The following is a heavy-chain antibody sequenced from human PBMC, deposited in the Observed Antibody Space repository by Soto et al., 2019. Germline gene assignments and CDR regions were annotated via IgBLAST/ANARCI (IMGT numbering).Heavy chain of an antibody. CDR3: ARGVSSIPGYYYYYYGMDV. V-gene: IGHV4-34*01. Sequence: ASETLSLTCAVYGGSFSGYYCSWSRQPPGKGLEWIGEINHSGSTNYNPSLKSRVTISVDTSKNQFSLKLSSVTAADTAVYYCARGVSSIPGYYYYYYGMDVWGQGTTVTVSS. CDR1: GGSFSGYY. CDR2: INHSGST. J-gene: IGHJ6*02. D-gene: IGHD6-13*01.